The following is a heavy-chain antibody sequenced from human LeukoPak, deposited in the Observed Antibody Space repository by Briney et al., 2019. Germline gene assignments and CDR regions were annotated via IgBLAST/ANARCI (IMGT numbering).Heavy chain of an antibody. D-gene: IGHD3-16*01. J-gene: IGHJ4*02. Sequence: SETLSLTCTVSGGSISSYYWSWIRQPPGKGLEWIGYIYYSGSTNYNPSLKSRVTISVDTSKNQFSLKLSSVTAADTAVYYCARVITGSFDYWGQGTLVTVSS. CDR2: IYYSGST. CDR3: ARVITGSFDY. CDR1: GGSISSYY. V-gene: IGHV4-59*01.